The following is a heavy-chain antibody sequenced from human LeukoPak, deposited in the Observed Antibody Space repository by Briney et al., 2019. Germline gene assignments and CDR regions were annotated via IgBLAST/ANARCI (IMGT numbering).Heavy chain of an antibody. CDR2: ITSSSSTA. V-gene: IGHV3-48*01. J-gene: IGHJ3*02. CDR3: AREDGDYATAAFDI. CDR1: GFTFSSYS. Sequence: GGSLRLSCAASGFTFSSYSMNWVRQAPGKGLEWVSKITSSSSTAFYADSVKGRFTISRDNAKNSLYLQMNSLRAEDTAVYYCAREDGDYATAAFDIWGQGTMVTVSS. D-gene: IGHD4-17*01.